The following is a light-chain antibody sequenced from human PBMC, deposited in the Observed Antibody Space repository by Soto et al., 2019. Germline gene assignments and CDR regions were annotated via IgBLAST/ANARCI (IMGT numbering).Light chain of an antibody. CDR1: SSNIGSNY. V-gene: IGLV1-47*01. CDR2: RNN. Sequence: QSVLTQPPSASGTPGQRVTISCSGSSSNIGSNYVYWYQQLSGTAPKLLIYRNNQRPSGVPDRFSGSKSGTSASLAISGFRSEDEADYYCAAWDDSLSGRVFGTGTKVTVL. J-gene: IGLJ1*01. CDR3: AAWDDSLSGRV.